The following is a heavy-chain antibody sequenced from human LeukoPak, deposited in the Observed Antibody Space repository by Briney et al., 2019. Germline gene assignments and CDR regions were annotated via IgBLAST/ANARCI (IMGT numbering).Heavy chain of an antibody. Sequence: GGSLRLSCAASGFTFSSYGMHWVRQAPGKGLEWVAVIWSDGSNKYYADSVKGRFTISRDNSGNTLYLQMNSLRAEDTAVYYCAKDLRTYCTNGVCYPGYFDYWGQGTQVTVSS. D-gene: IGHD2-8*01. V-gene: IGHV3-33*06. CDR2: IWSDGSNK. J-gene: IGHJ4*02. CDR3: AKDLRTYCTNGVCYPGYFDY. CDR1: GFTFSSYG.